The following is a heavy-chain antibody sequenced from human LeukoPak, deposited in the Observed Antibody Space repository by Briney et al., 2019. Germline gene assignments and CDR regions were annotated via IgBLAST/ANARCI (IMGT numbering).Heavy chain of an antibody. J-gene: IGHJ6*03. CDR2: ISSSSTYI. D-gene: IGHD1-1*01. V-gene: IGHV3-21*06. CDR3: ARPTHWDDYSYYMDV. Sequence: GGSLRLSCAASGFTFSTYSMNWVRQAPGKGLEWVSSISSSSTYISYAVSVKGRFTISRDNAKNSLYLQMNSLRAEDTAVYYCARPTHWDDYSYYMDVWGKGTTVTISS. CDR1: GFTFSTYS.